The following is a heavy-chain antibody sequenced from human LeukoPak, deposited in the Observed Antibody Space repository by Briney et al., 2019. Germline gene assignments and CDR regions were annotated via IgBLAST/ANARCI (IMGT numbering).Heavy chain of an antibody. CDR2: INHSGST. CDR3: ATFTVTTLGAHDY. D-gene: IGHD4-17*01. V-gene: IGHV4-34*01. Sequence: PSETLSLTCAVYGGSFSGYYWSWIRQPPGKGLEWIGEINHSGSTNYNPSLKSRVTISVDTSKNQFSLKLSSVTAADTAVYYCATFTVTTLGAHDYSGQGTLVTVSS. J-gene: IGHJ4*02. CDR1: GGSFSGYY.